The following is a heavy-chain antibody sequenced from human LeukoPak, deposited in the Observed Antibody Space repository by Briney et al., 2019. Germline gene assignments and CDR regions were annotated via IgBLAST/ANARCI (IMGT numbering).Heavy chain of an antibody. CDR1: GFNFSTYT. J-gene: IGHJ4*02. V-gene: IGHV3-21*01. Sequence: GGSLRLSCAASGFNFSTYTMKWVRQAPGRGLEWVSSITSNTFIYYGDSVKGRFIISRDNAKNSLYLQMNSLRAEDTAMYYCAREYFTYDSWGQGTLVTVSS. CDR3: AREYFTYDS. D-gene: IGHD3-9*01. CDR2: ITSNTFI.